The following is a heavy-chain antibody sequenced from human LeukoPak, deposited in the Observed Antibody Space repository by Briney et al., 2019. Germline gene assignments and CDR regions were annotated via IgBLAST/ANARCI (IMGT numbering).Heavy chain of an antibody. J-gene: IGHJ4*02. D-gene: IGHD4-17*01. CDR3: ARDGSSLTVTWDY. CDR1: GFTFSSYS. Sequence: GGSLRLSCAASGFTFSSYSMNWVRQAPGKGLEWVSSISSSSSYIYYADSVKGRFTISRDNAKNSLYLQMNSLRAEDTAVYYCARDGSSLTVTWDYWGQGTLVTVSS. V-gene: IGHV3-21*01. CDR2: ISSSSSYI.